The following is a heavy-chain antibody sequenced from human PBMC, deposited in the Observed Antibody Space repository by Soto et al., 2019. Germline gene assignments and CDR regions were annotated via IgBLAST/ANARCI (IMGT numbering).Heavy chain of an antibody. J-gene: IGHJ5*02. V-gene: IGHV1-18*01. CDR1: GYTFTSYG. CDR2: ISAYNYNT. CDR3: ARGVGALGHWFDP. D-gene: IGHD1-26*01. Sequence: QVQLVQSGAEVKKPGASVKVSCKASGYTFTSYGLSWVRQAPGQGLEWMGRISAYNYNTSYAQKLQGRVTLTPDTSTSTASMELRSLRSDDAAVYYCARGVGALGHWFDPWGQGTRVTVSS.